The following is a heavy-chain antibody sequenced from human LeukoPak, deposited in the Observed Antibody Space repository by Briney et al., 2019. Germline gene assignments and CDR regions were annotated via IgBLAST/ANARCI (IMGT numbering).Heavy chain of an antibody. Sequence: GGSLRLSCAASGFTFSSYGMHWVRQAPGKGLEWVAVISYDGSNKYYADSVKGRFTISRDNSKNTLYLQMNSLRAEDTAVYYCAKDPPVLRFLEWLFPYYFDYWGQGTLVTVSS. V-gene: IGHV3-30*18. J-gene: IGHJ4*02. CDR2: ISYDGSNK. CDR3: AKDPPVLRFLEWLFPYYFDY. D-gene: IGHD3-3*01. CDR1: GFTFSSYG.